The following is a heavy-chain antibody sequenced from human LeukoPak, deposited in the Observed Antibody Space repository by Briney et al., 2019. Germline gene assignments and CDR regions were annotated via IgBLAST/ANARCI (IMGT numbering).Heavy chain of an antibody. Sequence: SETLSLTCAVYGGSFSGYYWSWIRQPPGKGLEWIGEINHSGSTNYNPSLKSRVTISVDTSKNQFSLKLSSVTAADTAVYYCARHKIRNWFDPWGQGTLVTASS. J-gene: IGHJ5*02. CDR2: INHSGST. V-gene: IGHV4-34*01. CDR3: ARHKIRNWFDP. CDR1: GGSFSGYY.